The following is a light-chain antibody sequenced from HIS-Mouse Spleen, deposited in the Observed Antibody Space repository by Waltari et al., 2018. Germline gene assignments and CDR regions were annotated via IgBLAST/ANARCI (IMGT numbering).Light chain of an antibody. CDR3: QAWDSSTGVV. Sequence: SYELTQPPSVSVSPGQTASITCSGAKLGDKYACWYQQKPGQSPVLVIYQDSKLPSGIPGRFSGSNSGNTATLTISGTQAMDEADYYCQAWDSSTGVVFGGGTKLTVL. CDR1: KLGDKY. CDR2: QDS. V-gene: IGLV3-1*01. J-gene: IGLJ2*01.